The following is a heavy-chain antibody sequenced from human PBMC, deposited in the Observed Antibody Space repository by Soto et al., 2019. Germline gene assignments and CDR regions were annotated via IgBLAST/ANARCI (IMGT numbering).Heavy chain of an antibody. V-gene: IGHV4-30-4*01. CDR1: GDSISSPDYY. CDR3: ARLTFTPNWFDS. Sequence: SETLSLTXTVSGDSISSPDYYWSWIRQAPGKGLELIGYVYYRGSIYYTPSFESRVSISIDTSKNQFSLRLTSVTAADSAVYFCARLTFTPNWFDSWGQGILVTVSS. D-gene: IGHD3-16*01. CDR2: VYYRGSI. J-gene: IGHJ5*01.